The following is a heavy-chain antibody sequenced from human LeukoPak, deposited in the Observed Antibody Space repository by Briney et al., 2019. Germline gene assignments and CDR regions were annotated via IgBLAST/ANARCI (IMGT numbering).Heavy chain of an antibody. J-gene: IGHJ6*03. Sequence: SETLSLTCTVSGGSISSSSYYWGWIRQPPGKGLEWIGEINHSGSTNYNPSLKSRVTISVDTSKNQFSLKLSSVTAADTAVYYCARGSRLTKPYYYYYYMDVWGKGTTVTVSS. V-gene: IGHV4-39*07. CDR2: INHSGST. D-gene: IGHD2-8*01. CDR1: GGSISSSSYY. CDR3: ARGSRLTKPYYYYYYMDV.